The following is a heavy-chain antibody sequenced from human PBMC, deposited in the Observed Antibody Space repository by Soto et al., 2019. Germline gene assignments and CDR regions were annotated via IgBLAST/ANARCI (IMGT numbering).Heavy chain of an antibody. D-gene: IGHD3-10*01. CDR1: SDSRRSHK. J-gene: IGHJ6*02. V-gene: IGHV4-59*08. Sequence: QVQLQESGPGLVKPSETLSLTCTVSSDSRRSHKWSWIRQPPGKGLEWIGYMENGGGTSYNPPLRSRVTMSVDTSTLQFALTLSSVPAADTAVYYCVRQGFGVLHGRVDVWGQGTMVTVSS. CDR2: MENGGGT. CDR3: VRQGFGVLHGRVDV.